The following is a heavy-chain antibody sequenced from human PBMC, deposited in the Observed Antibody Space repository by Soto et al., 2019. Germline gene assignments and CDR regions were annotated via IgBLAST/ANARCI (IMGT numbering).Heavy chain of an antibody. D-gene: IGHD6-13*01. CDR1: GYTFSSYW. CDR3: ARGGRVMAAAGTSWFDP. CDR2: IDPSDSYT. V-gene: IGHV5-10-1*01. J-gene: IGHJ5*02. Sequence: GESLKISCKGSGYTFSSYWITWVRQMPGKGLEWMGRIDPSDSYTNYSPSFQGHVTISADKSITTAYLQWSSLKASDTAMYYFARGGRVMAAAGTSWFDPWGQGTLVTVSS.